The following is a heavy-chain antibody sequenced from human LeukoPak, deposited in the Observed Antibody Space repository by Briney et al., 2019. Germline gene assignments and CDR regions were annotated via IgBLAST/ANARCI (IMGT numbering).Heavy chain of an antibody. J-gene: IGHJ6*02. V-gene: IGHV1-18*01. D-gene: IGHD2-2*01. CDR3: ARVPVVVFRGTKPGSTNYYYYGMDV. Sequence: ASVKVSCKASGYTFTSYGISWVRRAPGQGLEWMGWISAYNGNTNYAQKLQGRVTMTTDTSTSTAYMELRSLRSDDTAVYYCARVPVVVFRGTKPGSTNYYYYGMDVWGQGTTVTVSS. CDR2: ISAYNGNT. CDR1: GYTFTSYG.